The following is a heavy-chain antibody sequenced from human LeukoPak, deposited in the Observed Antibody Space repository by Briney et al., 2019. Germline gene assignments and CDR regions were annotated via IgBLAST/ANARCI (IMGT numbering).Heavy chain of an antibody. J-gene: IGHJ3*02. CDR3: ARRPPTVVTAHDAFDI. CDR2: INHSGST. Sequence: GSLRLSRAASGFTFSSYGMSWVRQAPGKGLEWVGEINHSGSTSYNPSLKSRVTISVDTSKNQFSLKLSSVTAADTAIYYCARRPPTVVTAHDAFDIWGQGTMVTVSS. V-gene: IGHV4-34*01. CDR1: GFTFSSYG. D-gene: IGHD4-23*01.